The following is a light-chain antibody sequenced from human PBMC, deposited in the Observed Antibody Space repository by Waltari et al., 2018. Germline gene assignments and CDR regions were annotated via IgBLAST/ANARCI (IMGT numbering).Light chain of an antibody. V-gene: IGLV2-14*03. CDR2: DVS. CDR1: SSDVGGYNY. Sequence: HSALTQPASVSGSPGQSITISCTGTSSDVGGYNYVSWYQQHPGNAPNLMIYDVSNRPSGVSNRFSGSKSVHTASLTISGLQAEDEADYYCSSYISSSTLELFGGGTSLTVL. CDR3: SSYISSSTLEL. J-gene: IGLJ2*01.